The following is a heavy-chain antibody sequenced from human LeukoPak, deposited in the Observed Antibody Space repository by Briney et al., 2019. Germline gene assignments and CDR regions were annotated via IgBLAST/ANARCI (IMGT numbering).Heavy chain of an antibody. V-gene: IGHV3-30*18. D-gene: IGHD6-25*01. CDR3: AKDRGIAARQYYGLDV. Sequence: GGSLRLSCAASGFTFSSYGMHWVRQAPGKGLEWVAVISYAGSDKYYADSVKGRFTISRDNSKNTLYLQMNSLRAADTAVYYCAKDRGIAARQYYGLDVWGQGTTVTVSS. CDR1: GFTFSSYG. CDR2: ISYAGSDK. J-gene: IGHJ6*02.